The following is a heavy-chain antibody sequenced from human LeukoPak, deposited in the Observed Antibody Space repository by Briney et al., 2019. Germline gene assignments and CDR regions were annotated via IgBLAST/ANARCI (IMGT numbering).Heavy chain of an antibody. J-gene: IGHJ4*02. CDR2: ISAYNGNT. D-gene: IGHD1-26*01. CDR3: AREREPWGHSGSSN. CDR1: GYTFTRYG. V-gene: IGHV1-18*01. Sequence: ASVKVSCKASGYTFTRYGISWVRQAPGQGLEWMGWISAYNGNTNYAQKLQGRATMTTDTSTSTAYMELRTLRSDDTAVYYCAREREPWGHSGSSNWGQGTLVTVSS.